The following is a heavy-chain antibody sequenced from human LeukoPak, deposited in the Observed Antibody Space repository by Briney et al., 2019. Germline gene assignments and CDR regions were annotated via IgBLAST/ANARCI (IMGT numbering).Heavy chain of an antibody. V-gene: IGHV1-69*05. D-gene: IGHD6-25*01. CDR2: IIPVFHTP. J-gene: IGHJ6*03. CDR3: ARGGVATAAARGVYYYYMDV. Sequence: VASVKVSCKASGGTFDNYGISWVRQAPGQGLEWMGGIIPVFHTPTYAQKLQGRVAISTDESTSTVYMDLSSLRSEDTAVYYCARGGVATAAARGVYYYYMDVWGKGTTVTVSS. CDR1: GGTFDNYG.